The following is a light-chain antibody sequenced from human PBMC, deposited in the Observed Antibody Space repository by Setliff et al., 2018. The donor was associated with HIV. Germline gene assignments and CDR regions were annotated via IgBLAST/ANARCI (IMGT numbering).Light chain of an antibody. V-gene: IGLV2-14*01. CDR1: SSDVGGSNY. CDR3: SSYTFSSTPYV. Sequence: QSVLAQPASVSGSAGQSITTSCTGTSSDVGGSNYVSWYQQHPGKAPKLMIYEVSNRPSWVSNRFSGSKSGNTASLTISGLQAEDEADYYCSSYTFSSTPYVFGTGTKVTVL. CDR2: EVS. J-gene: IGLJ1*01.